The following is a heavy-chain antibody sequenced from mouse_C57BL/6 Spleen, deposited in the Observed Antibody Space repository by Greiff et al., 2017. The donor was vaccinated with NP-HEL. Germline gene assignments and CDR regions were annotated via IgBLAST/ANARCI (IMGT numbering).Heavy chain of an antibody. J-gene: IGHJ4*01. CDR1: GYTFTDYE. D-gene: IGHD2-2*01. Sequence: VQLQQSGAELVRPGASVTLSCKASGYTFTDYEMHWVKQTPVHGLEWIGAIDPETGGTAYNQKFKGKAILTADKSSSTAYMELRSLTSEDSAVYYCTYGWYYAMDYWGQGTSVTVSS. CDR2: IDPETGGT. V-gene: IGHV1-15*01. CDR3: TYGWYYAMDY.